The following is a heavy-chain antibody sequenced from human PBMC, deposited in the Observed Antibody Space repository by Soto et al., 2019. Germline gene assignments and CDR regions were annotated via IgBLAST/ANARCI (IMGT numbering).Heavy chain of an antibody. D-gene: IGHD2-15*01. J-gene: IGHJ3*02. CDR3: AKDIRSWGCFCCGGRGSYEAFDI. Sequence: PGGSLRLSCAASGFTFDDYAMHWVRQAPGKGLEWVSGISWNSGSIGYADSVKGRFTISRDNAKNSLYLQMNSLRAEDTALYYCAKDIRSWGCFCCGGRGSYEAFDI. V-gene: IGHV3-9*01. CDR1: GFTFDDYA. CDR2: ISWNSGSI.